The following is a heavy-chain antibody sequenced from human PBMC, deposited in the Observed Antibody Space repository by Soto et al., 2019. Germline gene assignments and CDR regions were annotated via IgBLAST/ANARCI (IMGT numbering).Heavy chain of an antibody. Sequence: PGGTLRLSCAASGFTFSSYEMNWVRQAPGKGLEWVSYISSSGSTIYYADSGKGRFTISRDNAKNSLYLQMNSLRAEDTAVYYCARDRYCSSTSCSGRGGYYGMDVWGQGTTVTVSS. CDR3: ARDRYCSSTSCSGRGGYYGMDV. V-gene: IGHV3-48*03. CDR2: ISSSGSTI. J-gene: IGHJ6*02. D-gene: IGHD2-2*01. CDR1: GFTFSSYE.